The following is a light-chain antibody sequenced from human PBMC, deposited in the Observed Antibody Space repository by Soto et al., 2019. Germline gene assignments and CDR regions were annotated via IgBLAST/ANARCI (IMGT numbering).Light chain of an antibody. J-gene: IGKJ2*01. CDR1: QSIRTY. CDR2: SAS. CDR3: QQGYSTLPYT. Sequence: DIQMTQSPSSLSASVGDRVTITCRASQSIRTYLNWYQQKPGKAPKLLIFSASSLQSGVPSRFSGSGSGTDFTLTISNLQPEDCATYYCQQGYSTLPYTFGQGTKLEI. V-gene: IGKV1-39*01.